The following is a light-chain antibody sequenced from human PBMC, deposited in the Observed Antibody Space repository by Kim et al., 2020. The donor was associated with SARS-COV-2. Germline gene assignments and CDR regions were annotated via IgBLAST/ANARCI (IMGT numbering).Light chain of an antibody. CDR3: DSRDSSGNHWV. CDR2: GKN. Sequence: ALGQTVRITCQGDSLRIYYASWYQQKPGQAPVLVIYGKNNRPSGIPDRFSGSSSGNTASLTITGAQAEDEADYYCDSRDSSGNHWVFGGGTKVTVL. CDR1: SLRIYY. J-gene: IGLJ3*02. V-gene: IGLV3-19*01.